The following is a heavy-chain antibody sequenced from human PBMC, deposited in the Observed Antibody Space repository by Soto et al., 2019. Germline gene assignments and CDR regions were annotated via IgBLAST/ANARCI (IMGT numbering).Heavy chain of an antibody. V-gene: IGHV1-46*01. J-gene: IGHJ6*02. CDR1: GYTFTSYY. D-gene: IGHD6-13*01. Sequence: ASVKVSCKASGYTFTSYYIHWVRQAPGQGLEWMGIINPSGGSTTYAQKLQGRVTMTTDTSTSTAYMELRSLRSDDTAVYYCARVGYGSSWSYYYGMDVWGQGTTVTVSS. CDR3: ARVGYGSSWSYYYGMDV. CDR2: INPSGGST.